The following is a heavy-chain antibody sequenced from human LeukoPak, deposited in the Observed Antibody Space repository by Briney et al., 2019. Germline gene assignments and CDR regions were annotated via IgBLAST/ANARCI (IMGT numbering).Heavy chain of an antibody. V-gene: IGHV3-23*01. CDR2: ISGSGGST. J-gene: IGHJ4*02. CDR1: GFTFSSYA. CDR3: AILPGYSSDGYETNY. D-gene: IGHD6-25*01. Sequence: PGGSLRLSCAASGFTFSSYAMSWVRQAPGKGLEWVSGISGSGGSTYYADSVKGRFTISRDNSRNTLYLQMTSPRARDTAVYNIAILPGYSSDGYETNYSGQGTLVSVSS.